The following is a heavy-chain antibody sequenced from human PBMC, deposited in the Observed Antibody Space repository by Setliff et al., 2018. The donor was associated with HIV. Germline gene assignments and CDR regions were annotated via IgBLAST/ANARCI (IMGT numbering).Heavy chain of an antibody. Sequence: SETLSLTCTVSGGAISSTSHYWTWIRQPAEKGLEWLGRIFTSGSASYNPSLESRVTFSVDTSKNQFALKLTSVTAADTAVYYCARAFYGISAGYYYFDVWGQGALVTVSS. CDR3: ARAFYGISAGYYYFDV. V-gene: IGHV4-61*02. J-gene: IGHJ4*02. CDR1: GGAISSTSHY. D-gene: IGHD3-9*01. CDR2: IFTSGSA.